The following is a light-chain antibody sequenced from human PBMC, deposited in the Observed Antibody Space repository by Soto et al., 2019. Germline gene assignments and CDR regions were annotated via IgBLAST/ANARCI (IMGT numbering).Light chain of an antibody. Sequence: QSVLTQPPSASGTPGQRVTLSCSGSVSNIGSNTVNWYQQLPGTAPKLLIYSDNQRPSGVPDRFSGSRSGTSASLAISGLQSEDDADYHCAAWDDSLSGLVVFGGGTKLTVL. CDR3: AAWDDSLSGLVV. V-gene: IGLV1-44*01. CDR2: SDN. J-gene: IGLJ2*01. CDR1: VSNIGSNT.